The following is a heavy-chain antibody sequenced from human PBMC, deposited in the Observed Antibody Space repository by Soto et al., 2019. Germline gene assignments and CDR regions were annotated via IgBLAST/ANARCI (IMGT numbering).Heavy chain of an antibody. Sequence: EVQLVESGGGLVQPGGSLRLSCAASGFTFSSYSMNWVRQAPGKGLEWVSYISSSSSTIYYADSVKGRFTISRDNAKNSLYLQMNSLRAGDTAVYYCARDRRYYDSYNWFDPWGQGTLVTVSS. CDR2: ISSSSSTI. CDR3: ARDRRYYDSYNWFDP. D-gene: IGHD3-22*01. J-gene: IGHJ5*02. V-gene: IGHV3-48*01. CDR1: GFTFSSYS.